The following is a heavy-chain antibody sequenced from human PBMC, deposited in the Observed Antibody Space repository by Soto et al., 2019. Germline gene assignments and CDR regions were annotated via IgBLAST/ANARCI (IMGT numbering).Heavy chain of an antibody. CDR3: ARDGGDIVVVPAANYGMDV. CDR2: ISYDGSNK. V-gene: IGHV3-30-3*01. D-gene: IGHD2-2*01. CDR1: GFTFSSYA. J-gene: IGHJ6*02. Sequence: PGGSLRLSCAASGFTFSSYAMHWVRQAPGKGLEWVAVISYDGSNKYYADSVKGRFTISRDNSKNTLYLQMNSLRAEDTAVYYCARDGGDIVVVPAANYGMDVWGQGTTVTVSS.